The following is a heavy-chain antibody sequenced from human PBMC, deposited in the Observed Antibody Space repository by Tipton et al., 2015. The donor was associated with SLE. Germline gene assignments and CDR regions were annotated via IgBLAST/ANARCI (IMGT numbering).Heavy chain of an antibody. Sequence: QLVQSGGGLVKPGGSLRLSCAASGFTFSSYAMSWVRQAPGKGLEWVSYISSSGSTIYYADSVKGRFTISRDNAKNSLYLQMNSLRAEDTAVYYCARVGAAAGPGAFDIWGQGTMVTVSS. V-gene: IGHV3-11*04. D-gene: IGHD6-13*01. J-gene: IGHJ3*02. CDR2: ISSSGSTI. CDR3: ARVGAAAGPGAFDI. CDR1: GFTFSSYA.